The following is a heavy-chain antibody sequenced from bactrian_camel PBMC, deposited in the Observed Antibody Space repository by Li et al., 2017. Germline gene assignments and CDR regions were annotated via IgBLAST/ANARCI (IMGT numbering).Heavy chain of an antibody. CDR2: IDDSGAT. CDR1: GYTGSSYC. CDR3: AADCSGPTCGRAPCDY. J-gene: IGHJ4*01. Sequence: HVQLVESGGGSVQAGGSLRLSCAASGYTGSSYCMGWFRQAPGEEREKVAAIDDSGATTYSESVKGRFTISEDRSKNTLYLQMNSLKPEDTAMYYCAADCSGPTCGRAPCDYWGQGTQVTVS. D-gene: IGHD2*01. V-gene: IGHV3S55*01.